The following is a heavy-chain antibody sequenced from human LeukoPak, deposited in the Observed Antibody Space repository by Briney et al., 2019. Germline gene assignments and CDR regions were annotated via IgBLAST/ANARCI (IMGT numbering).Heavy chain of an antibody. V-gene: IGHV3-74*01. CDR2: MNGYGTGT. CDR3: TTYFYGIDY. CDR1: GFTFSDYW. D-gene: IGHD3-10*01. Sequence: GGSLRLSCAACGFTFSDYWMHWVRQARGRGLVWVSRMNGYGTGTRYADSATGPFTIPRDNTNNTVYLQMNSPRAENTAVYYCTTYFYGIDYWGQGTLVTVSS. J-gene: IGHJ4*02.